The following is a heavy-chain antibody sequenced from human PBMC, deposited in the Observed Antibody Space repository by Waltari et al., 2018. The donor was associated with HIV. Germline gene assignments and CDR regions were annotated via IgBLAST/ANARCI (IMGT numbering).Heavy chain of an antibody. D-gene: IGHD4-17*01. CDR2: LYTSGST. Sequence: QVQMQDSLPGLVKPPQSLPLSATFSGGLITVGDSYCRWIRQPAGKGLEWIGRLYTSGSTNYNPSLKSRVAISVDTSKNQFSLKLSSVTAADTAVYYCARVSTVVTPYFDLWGRGTLVTVSS. CDR3: ARVSTVVTPYFDL. CDR1: GGLITVGDSY. J-gene: IGHJ2*01. V-gene: IGHV4-61*02.